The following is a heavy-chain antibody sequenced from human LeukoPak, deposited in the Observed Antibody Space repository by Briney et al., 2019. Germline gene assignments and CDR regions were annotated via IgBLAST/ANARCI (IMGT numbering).Heavy chain of an antibody. V-gene: IGHV3-21*04. J-gene: IGHJ6*02. D-gene: IGHD3-10*01. CDR1: GFSFSSYT. CDR3: AKARITMVRGVSWDV. Sequence: GGSLRLSCAASGFSFSSYTMNWVRQAPGKGLQWVSSISSGGTYIYYADSMKGRFTISRDNAKNSLYLQMNSLRAEDTALYYCAKARITMVRGVSWDVWGQGTTVTVSS. CDR2: ISSGGTYI.